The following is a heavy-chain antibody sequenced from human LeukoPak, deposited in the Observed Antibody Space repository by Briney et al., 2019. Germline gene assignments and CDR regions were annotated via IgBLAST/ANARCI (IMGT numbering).Heavy chain of an antibody. CDR2: ISSSSSYI. CDR1: GFTFSSYS. Sequence: GGSLRLSCAASGFTFSSYSMNWVRQAPGKGLEWVSSISSSSSYIYYADSVKGRFTISRDNAKNSLYLQMNSLRAEDTAVYYCARDSSPRGYSYGYPDLGDWFDPWGQGTLVTVSS. CDR3: ARDSSPRGYSYGYPDLGDWFDP. D-gene: IGHD5-18*01. J-gene: IGHJ5*02. V-gene: IGHV3-21*01.